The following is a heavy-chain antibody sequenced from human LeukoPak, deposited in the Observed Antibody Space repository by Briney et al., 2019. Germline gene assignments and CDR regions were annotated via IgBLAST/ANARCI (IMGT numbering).Heavy chain of an antibody. CDR3: ARGVRAASGNYYLYYMDV. J-gene: IGHJ6*03. CDR2: INPSGGST. D-gene: IGHD1-26*01. CDR1: GYTFTSYN. Sequence: ASVKVSCKASGYTFTSYNMHWVRQAPGQGLEWMGIINPSGGSTDYAQKFQGRVTMTRDTSTSTVYMELSSLRSEDTAVYYCARGVRAASGNYYLYYMDVWGKGTTVTISS. V-gene: IGHV1-46*01.